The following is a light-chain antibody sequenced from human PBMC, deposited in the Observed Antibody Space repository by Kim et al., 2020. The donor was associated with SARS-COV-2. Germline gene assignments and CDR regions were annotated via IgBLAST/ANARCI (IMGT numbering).Light chain of an antibody. Sequence: SAGERATNCRRARKGTSNYLAWYQQKTGKAPRLLIYDASNRATGIPDRFSGSGSGTDFTLTISKLEPEDFAVYYCQQNRNWPSTFGQGTKVEIK. J-gene: IGKJ1*01. CDR1: KGTSNY. CDR3: QQNRNWPST. V-gene: IGKV3D-11*01. CDR2: DAS.